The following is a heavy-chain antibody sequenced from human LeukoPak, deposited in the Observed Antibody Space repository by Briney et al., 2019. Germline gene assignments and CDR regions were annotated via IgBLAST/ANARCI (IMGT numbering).Heavy chain of an antibody. CDR3: ARRGNCSSTSCYTGRRAYFDY. CDR1: GGSFSGYY. Sequence: SETLSLTCAVYGGSFSGYYWSWIRQPPGKGLEWIGEINHSGSTNYNPSLKSRVTISVDTSKNQFSLKLSSVTAADTAVYYCARRGNCSSTSCYTGRRAYFDYWGQGTLVTVSS. D-gene: IGHD2-2*02. V-gene: IGHV4-34*01. J-gene: IGHJ4*02. CDR2: INHSGST.